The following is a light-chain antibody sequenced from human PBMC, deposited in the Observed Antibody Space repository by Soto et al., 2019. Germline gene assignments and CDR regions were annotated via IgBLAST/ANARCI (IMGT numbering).Light chain of an antibody. CDR3: ASWDDTLQGRV. J-gene: IGLJ3*02. CDR1: SSNIGRNI. Sequence: QSVLTQPPSVSAAPGQKVTISCSGSSSNIGRNIVLWYQQVPGTAPKFLIYSDNERPSGVPDRFSASKSGTSASLAISGLQSEDEADYYCASWDDTLQGRVFGGGTKVTVL. V-gene: IGLV1-44*01. CDR2: SDN.